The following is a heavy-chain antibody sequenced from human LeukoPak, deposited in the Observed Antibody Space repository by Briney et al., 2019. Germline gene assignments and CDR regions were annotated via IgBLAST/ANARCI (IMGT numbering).Heavy chain of an antibody. Sequence: GGSLRLSCAASGFTFSSYWMSWVRQAPGKGLEWVANIKQDGSEKYYVDSVKGRFTISRDNAKKSLYLQMNSLRAEDTAVYYCARGPNSLMVYATGAFDIWGQGTMVTVSS. J-gene: IGHJ3*02. V-gene: IGHV3-7*01. CDR3: ARGPNSLMVYATGAFDI. CDR1: GFTFSSYW. D-gene: IGHD2-8*01. CDR2: IKQDGSEK.